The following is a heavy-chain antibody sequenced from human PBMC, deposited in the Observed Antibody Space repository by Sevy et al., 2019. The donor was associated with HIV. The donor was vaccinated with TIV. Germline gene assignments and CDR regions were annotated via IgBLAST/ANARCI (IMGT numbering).Heavy chain of an antibody. D-gene: IGHD3-3*01. Sequence: ASVKVSCKVSGYTLTKLPMHWVRQAPGKGLEWMGGFDPEDGETIYAQRLQGRVTMTGDTSTDTAYMELSSLRSEDTAVYYCATLDVWSQNPFYATDVWGQGTTVTVSS. V-gene: IGHV1-24*01. CDR2: FDPEDGET. CDR3: ATLDVWSQNPFYATDV. J-gene: IGHJ6*02. CDR1: GYTLTKLP.